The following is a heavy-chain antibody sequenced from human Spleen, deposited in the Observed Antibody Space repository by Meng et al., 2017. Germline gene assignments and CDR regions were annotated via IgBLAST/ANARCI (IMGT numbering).Heavy chain of an antibody. CDR1: GYSISSGYY. CDR3: ARDDYGDYGLVGNFDY. V-gene: IGHV4-38-2*02. J-gene: IGHJ4*02. Sequence: SETLSLTCAVSGYSISSGYYWGWIRQPPGKGLEWIGRIYHSGSTYYNPSLKSRVTISVDTSKNQFSLRLSSVTAADTAVYYCARDDYGDYGLVGNFDYWGQGTLVTVSS. CDR2: IYHSGST. D-gene: IGHD4-17*01.